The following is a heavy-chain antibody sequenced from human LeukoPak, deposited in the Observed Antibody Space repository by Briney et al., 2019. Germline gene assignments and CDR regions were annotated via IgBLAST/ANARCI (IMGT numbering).Heavy chain of an antibody. D-gene: IGHD3-3*01. CDR3: ARTNYDFWSGYPLGVDP. J-gene: IGHJ5*02. Sequence: ASVKVSCKASGGTFSSYTISWVRQAPGQGLEWMGRIIPILGIANYAQKFRGRVTITADKSTSTAYMELSSLRSEDTAVYYCARTNYDFWSGYPLGVDPWGQGTLVTVSS. CDR2: IIPILGIA. V-gene: IGHV1-69*02. CDR1: GGTFSSYT.